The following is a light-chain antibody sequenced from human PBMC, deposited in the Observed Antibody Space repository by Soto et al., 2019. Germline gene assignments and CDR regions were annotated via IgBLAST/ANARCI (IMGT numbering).Light chain of an antibody. Sequence: EIVMTQSPVTLSVSPGERVTLSCSASQNVNINLAWYQQRPGQAPRVLIYGASNRASGIPDRFSGSGSGTDFTLTISSLAPDDFSLYYCQQYKDWPPLPFGGGTRVEIK. CDR3: QQYKDWPPLP. CDR1: QNVNIN. V-gene: IGKV3D-15*01. J-gene: IGKJ4*01. CDR2: GAS.